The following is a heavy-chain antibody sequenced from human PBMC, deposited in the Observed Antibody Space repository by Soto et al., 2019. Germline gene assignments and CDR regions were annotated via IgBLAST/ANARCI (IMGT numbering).Heavy chain of an antibody. CDR1: GFTFSSYA. V-gene: IGHV3-23*01. Sequence: GGSLRLSCASSGFTFSSYAMSWVRQAPGKGLEWVSAISGSGGSTYYADSVKGRFTISRDNSKNTLYLQMNSLRAEDTAVYYCAKVMYYYDSSGRDDWGQGTLVTVSS. J-gene: IGHJ4*02. CDR3: AKVMYYYDSSGRDD. CDR2: ISGSGGST. D-gene: IGHD3-22*01.